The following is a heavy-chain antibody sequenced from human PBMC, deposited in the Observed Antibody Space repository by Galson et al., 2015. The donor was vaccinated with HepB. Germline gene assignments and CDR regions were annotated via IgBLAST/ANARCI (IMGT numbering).Heavy chain of an antibody. CDR3: ASGKAAAGTTTSFDS. CDR1: RGSISSNNYY. V-gene: IGHV4-39*01. Sequence: ETLSLTCTVSRGSISSNNYYWVWIRQPPAKGLEWIGNIYYSGNTYYNPSLKSRVAISVDTSKNYFSLKLTSVTAADTAVYYCASGKAAAGTTTSFDSWGQGTLVTVSS. J-gene: IGHJ4*02. D-gene: IGHD6-13*01. CDR2: IYYSGNT.